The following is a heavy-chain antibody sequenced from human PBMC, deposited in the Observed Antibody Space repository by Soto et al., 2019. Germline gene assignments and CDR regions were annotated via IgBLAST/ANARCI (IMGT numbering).Heavy chain of an antibody. D-gene: IGHD4-17*01. V-gene: IGHV4-31*03. J-gene: IGHJ4*02. Sequence: SETLSLTCTVSGGSISSGGYYWSWIRQHPGKGLEWIGYIYYSGSTYYNPSLKSRVTISVDTSKNQFSLKLSSVTAADTAVYYCARDPFLYGDANYWGQGTLVTVSS. CDR3: ARDPFLYGDANY. CDR1: GGSISSGGYY. CDR2: IYYSGST.